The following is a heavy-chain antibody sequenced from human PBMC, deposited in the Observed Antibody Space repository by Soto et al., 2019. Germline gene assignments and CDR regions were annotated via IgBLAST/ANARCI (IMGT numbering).Heavy chain of an antibody. CDR2: IIPIFGTA. J-gene: IGHJ4*02. CDR1: GGTFSSYA. V-gene: IGHV1-69*12. Sequence: QVQLVQSGAEVKKPGSSVKVSCKASGGTFSSYAISWVRQAPGQGLEWMGGIIPIFGTANYAQKFQGRVTITANESTRTAYMELSSLRSEDTAVDYCARDADIWAVAGTTMGYWGQGTLITLSS. CDR3: ARDADIWAVAGTTMGY. D-gene: IGHD6-19*01.